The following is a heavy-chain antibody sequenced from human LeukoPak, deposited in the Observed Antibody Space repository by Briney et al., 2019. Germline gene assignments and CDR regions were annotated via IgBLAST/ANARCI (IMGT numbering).Heavy chain of an antibody. J-gene: IGHJ4*02. V-gene: IGHV1-18*01. Sequence: GASVKVSCKASGYTFTIYGISWVRQAPGQGLEWMGWISAYNGNTQYARKLQGRVTLATDTSTSTAYMELTSLRSDDTAVYYCARVDTAMASPDYWGQGTLVTVSS. CDR2: ISAYNGNT. D-gene: IGHD5-18*01. CDR1: GYTFTIYG. CDR3: ARVDTAMASPDY.